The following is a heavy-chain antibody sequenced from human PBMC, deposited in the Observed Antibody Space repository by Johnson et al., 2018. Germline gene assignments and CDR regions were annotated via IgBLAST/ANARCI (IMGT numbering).Heavy chain of an antibody. CDR3: ATDRKGGNEAFDI. CDR1: GFHFSRYG. D-gene: IGHD4-23*01. Sequence: QVQLVQSGGGVVQPGKSLRLSCAASGFHFSRYGMHWVRQAPGKGLEWVALIYFDGNNKYYANSVKGRFTVSRDNSKNTLYLQMNSLRVEDSAVYYCATDRKGGNEAFDIWGQGTVVTVSP. CDR2: IYFDGNNK. V-gene: IGHV3-33*01. J-gene: IGHJ3*02.